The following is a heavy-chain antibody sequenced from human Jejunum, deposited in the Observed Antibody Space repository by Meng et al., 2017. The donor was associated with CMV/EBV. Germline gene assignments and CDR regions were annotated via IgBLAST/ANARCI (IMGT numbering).Heavy chain of an antibody. D-gene: IGHD6-19*01. J-gene: IGHJ4*02. V-gene: IGHV3-15*01. Sequence: FTFSSAWRGRVRQAPGKGLEWVGRIKSKSDGGTTDYAAPMKGRFFISRDDSKNTLSLQMNSLQIEDTAVYYCTTGPFSGAWSQEGYWGQGTRVTVSS. CDR1: FTFSSAW. CDR2: IKSKSDGGTT. CDR3: TTGPFSGAWSQEGY.